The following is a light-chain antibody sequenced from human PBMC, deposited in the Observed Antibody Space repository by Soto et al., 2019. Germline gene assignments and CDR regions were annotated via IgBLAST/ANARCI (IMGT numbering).Light chain of an antibody. CDR2: LGS. CDR1: QSLLHSNGYNY. Sequence: DSVMTQSPLCLPVTPGEPASISCRSSQSLLHSNGYNYLDWYLQKPGQSPQLLIYLGSNRASGVPDRVSGSGSGTDFTLKISRVEAADVGVYFCMQALQTPLTFGGGTKVDIK. CDR3: MQALQTPLT. V-gene: IGKV2-28*01. J-gene: IGKJ4*01.